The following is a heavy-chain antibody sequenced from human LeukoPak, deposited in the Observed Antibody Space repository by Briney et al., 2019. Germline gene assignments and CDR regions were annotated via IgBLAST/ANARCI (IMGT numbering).Heavy chain of an antibody. Sequence: GGSLRLSCAASGFTFSSAWMHWVRQTPGKGLVWVSRINSDGSSTNYADSVKGRFTITRDNAKNMVNLQMNSLRAEDTAIYYCTRDYSYAMAVWGQGTTVTVSS. CDR3: TRDYSYAMAV. CDR2: INSDGSST. J-gene: IGHJ6*02. D-gene: IGHD2-21*01. V-gene: IGHV3-74*01. CDR1: GFTFSSAW.